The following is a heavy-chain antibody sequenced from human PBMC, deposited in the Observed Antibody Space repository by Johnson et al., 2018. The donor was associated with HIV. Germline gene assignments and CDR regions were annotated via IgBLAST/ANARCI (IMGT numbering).Heavy chain of an antibody. D-gene: IGHD1-26*01. CDR2: ISYDGSNK. CDR1: GFTFSSNG. V-gene: IGHV3-30*18. Sequence: QVPRVVPRGGVFQPGTSLRLPCSASGFTFSSNGTHWVRQAPGKGLEWVAVISYDGSNKYSSDSVKGRFTISRDNSKNTLYLQMNSLRPEDTAVYYCAKDQLVGATYAAFDIWGQGTMVTVSS. CDR3: AKDQLVGATYAAFDI. J-gene: IGHJ3*02.